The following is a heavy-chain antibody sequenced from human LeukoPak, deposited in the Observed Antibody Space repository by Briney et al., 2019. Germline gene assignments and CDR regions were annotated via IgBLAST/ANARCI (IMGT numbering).Heavy chain of an antibody. Sequence: PGGSLRLPCAASGFTFSDYYMSWIRQAPGKGLEWVSYISSSGSTIYYADSVKGRFTISRDNAKNSLYLQMNSLRAEDTAVYYCARDRSPPDYYYYYMDVWGKGTTVTVSS. CDR3: ARDRSPPDYYYYYMDV. CDR1: GFTFSDYY. J-gene: IGHJ6*03. V-gene: IGHV3-11*01. CDR2: ISSSGSTI.